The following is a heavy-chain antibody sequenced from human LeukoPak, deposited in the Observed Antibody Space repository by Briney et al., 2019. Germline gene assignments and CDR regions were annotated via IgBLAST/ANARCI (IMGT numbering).Heavy chain of an antibody. J-gene: IGHJ4*02. CDR2: ISDSGGYT. V-gene: IGHV3-23*01. Sequence: PGGSLRLSCAASGFTFIHYAMGWVRQAPGKGLEWVSTISDSGGYTYYADSVKGRFTISRDNSKNTLYVQMNSLRAEDTAVYYCAADYIRGQGTLVTVSS. CDR1: GFTFIHYA. CDR3: AADYI. D-gene: IGHD4-11*01.